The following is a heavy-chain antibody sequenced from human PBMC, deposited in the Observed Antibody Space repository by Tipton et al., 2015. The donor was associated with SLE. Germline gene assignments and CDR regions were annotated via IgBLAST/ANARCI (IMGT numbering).Heavy chain of an antibody. D-gene: IGHD4/OR15-4a*01. Sequence: SLRLSCAASGFTLSRHWMHWVRQAPGKGLVWVSRTNRDGSSRTYADSVKGRFTISRDNAKNTLYLQLSSLRADDTAVYYCVKDHFAANSQWDAYDIWGQGTMVTVSS. CDR2: TNRDGSSR. CDR3: VKDHFAANSQWDAYDI. V-gene: IGHV3-74*01. CDR1: GFTLSRHW. J-gene: IGHJ3*02.